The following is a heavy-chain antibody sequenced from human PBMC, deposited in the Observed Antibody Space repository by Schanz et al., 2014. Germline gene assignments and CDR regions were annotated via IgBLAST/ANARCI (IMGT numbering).Heavy chain of an antibody. J-gene: IGHJ6*02. Sequence: QVQLVQSGAEVKKPGASVKVSCKASGYTFTRYYIHWVRQASGQGLEWMGIINPSGGSTTYAQKFQGRVTMTSDTSTSTVYMELSSLRSEDTAVYYCARNYGGHSEESDRYGMDVWGQGTTVTVSS. V-gene: IGHV1-46*01. D-gene: IGHD4-17*01. CDR2: INPSGGST. CDR1: GYTFTRYY. CDR3: ARNYGGHSEESDRYGMDV.